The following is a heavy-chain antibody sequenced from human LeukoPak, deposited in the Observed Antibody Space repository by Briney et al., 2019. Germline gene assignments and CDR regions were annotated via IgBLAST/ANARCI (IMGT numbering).Heavy chain of an antibody. Sequence: ASVKVSCKASGGTFSSYAISWVRQAPGQGLEWMGGIIPIFGTANYAQKFQGRVTITADESTSTAYMELSSLRSEDTAVYYCARADPYCRSTSCHARYYYYYYMDVWGKGTTVTVSS. CDR3: ARADPYCRSTSCHARYYYYYYMDV. V-gene: IGHV1-69*13. D-gene: IGHD2-2*01. CDR2: IIPIFGTA. J-gene: IGHJ6*03. CDR1: GGTFSSYA.